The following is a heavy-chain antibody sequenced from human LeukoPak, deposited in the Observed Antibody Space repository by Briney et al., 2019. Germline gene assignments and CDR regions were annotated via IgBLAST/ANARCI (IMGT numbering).Heavy chain of an antibody. J-gene: IGHJ1*01. CDR3: ARYSSSWYVRGYFQH. CDR1: GYTFTSYG. CDR2: ISAYNGNT. D-gene: IGHD6-13*01. V-gene: IGHV1-18*01. Sequence: ASVKVSCKASGYTFTSYGISWVRQAPGQGLEWMGWISAYNGNTNYAQKLQGRVTVTTDTSTSTAYMELRSLRSEDTAVYYCARYSSSWYVRGYFQHWGQGTLVTVSS.